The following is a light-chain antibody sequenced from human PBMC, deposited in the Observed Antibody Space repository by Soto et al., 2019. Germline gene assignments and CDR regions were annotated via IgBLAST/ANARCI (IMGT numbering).Light chain of an antibody. Sequence: EFVLTQYPGTLSLSPGERATLSCRASQTVRNNYLAWYQQKPGQAPRLLIYDASSRATGIPARFSGSGSETDFTLTISSLEPEDSAVYFCQQRARWVTFGQGTRLEIK. CDR1: QTVRNNY. J-gene: IGKJ5*01. CDR3: QQRARWVT. CDR2: DAS. V-gene: IGKV3D-20*02.